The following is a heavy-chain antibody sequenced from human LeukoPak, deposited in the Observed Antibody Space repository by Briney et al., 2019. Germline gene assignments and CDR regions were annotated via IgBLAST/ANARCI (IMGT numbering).Heavy chain of an antibody. Sequence: PSETLSLTCTVSGGSISSSSYYWGWIRQPPGKGLEWIGSVYYSGSTYYNPSLKSRVTISVDTSKNQFSLKLSSVTAADTAVYYCARTARVWSGYYVFDYWGQGTLVTVSS. CDR1: GGSISSSSYY. J-gene: IGHJ4*02. CDR3: ARTARVWSGYYVFDY. D-gene: IGHD3-3*01. V-gene: IGHV4-39*07. CDR2: VYYSGST.